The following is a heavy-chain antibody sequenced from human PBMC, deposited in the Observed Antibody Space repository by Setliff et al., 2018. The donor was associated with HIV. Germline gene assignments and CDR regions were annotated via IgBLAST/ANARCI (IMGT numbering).Heavy chain of an antibody. CDR1: GGSISSGSYY. V-gene: IGHV4-61*02. J-gene: IGHJ4*02. Sequence: SETLSLTCTVSGGSISSGSYYWSWIRQPAGKGLEWIGRIYTSGSTKYNPSLKSRVTISVDTSKNQFSLKLGSVTAADTAMYYCARATYYYDSSGYYYKSYYFDYWGQGTLVTV. D-gene: IGHD3-22*01. CDR2: IYTSGST. CDR3: ARATYYYDSSGYYYKSYYFDY.